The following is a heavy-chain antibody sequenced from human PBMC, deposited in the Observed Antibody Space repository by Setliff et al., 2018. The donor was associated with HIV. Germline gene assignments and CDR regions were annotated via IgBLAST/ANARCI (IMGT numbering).Heavy chain of an antibody. Sequence: SETLSLTCTVSGGSISSSNYYWGWIRQPPGKGLEWIGTIYYSGNTYYNPSLKSRVTISADTSKNQFSLRLTSVTAADTAVYYCARLHQFCVGNCYPIYFDYWGQGTLVTVSS. D-gene: IGHD2-21*01. J-gene: IGHJ4*02. CDR2: IYYSGNT. V-gene: IGHV4-39*01. CDR3: ARLHQFCVGNCYPIYFDY. CDR1: GGSISSSNYY.